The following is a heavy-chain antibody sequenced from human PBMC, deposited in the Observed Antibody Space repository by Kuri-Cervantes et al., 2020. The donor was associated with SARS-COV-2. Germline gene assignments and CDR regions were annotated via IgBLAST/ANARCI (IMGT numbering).Heavy chain of an antibody. Sequence: SVKVSCKASGGTFSSYAISWVRQAPGQGLEWMGRIIPILGTANYAQKFQGRVTITADKSTSTAYMELSSLRSEDTAVYYYARDSSVEVWGQGTLVTVSS. CDR3: ARDSSVEV. CDR1: GGTFSSYA. D-gene: IGHD2-15*01. V-gene: IGHV1-69*04. CDR2: IIPILGTA. J-gene: IGHJ4*02.